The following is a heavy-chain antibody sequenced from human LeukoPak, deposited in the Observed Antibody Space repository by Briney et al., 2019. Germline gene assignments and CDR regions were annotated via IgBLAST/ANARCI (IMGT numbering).Heavy chain of an antibody. CDR3: ARVGYCSSTSCYIDAFDI. V-gene: IGHV4-4*07. CDR2: IYTSGST. CDR1: GGSISSYY. J-gene: IGHJ3*02. Sequence: SETLSLTCTVSGGSISSYYWSWIRQPAGKGLEWIGRIYTSGSTNCNPSLKSRVTMSVDTSKNQFSLKLSSVTAADTAVYYCARVGYCSSTSCYIDAFDIWGQGTMVTVSS. D-gene: IGHD2-2*03.